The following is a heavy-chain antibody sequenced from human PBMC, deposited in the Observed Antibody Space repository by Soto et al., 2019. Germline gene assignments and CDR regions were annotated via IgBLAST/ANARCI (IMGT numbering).Heavy chain of an antibody. Sequence: QVQLVESGGGVVQPGRSLRLSCVAPGVIFSGYGMHWVRQAPGKGLEWVAIIRFDGSNIYYADSVKGRFTISRDNSKNTLYLQMNSLRAEDTAVYYCARDGVGVTVFFGYFDYWGQGALVTVSS. CDR2: IRFDGSNI. CDR3: ARDGVGVTVFFGYFDY. V-gene: IGHV3-33*01. D-gene: IGHD1-26*01. CDR1: GVIFSGYG. J-gene: IGHJ4*02.